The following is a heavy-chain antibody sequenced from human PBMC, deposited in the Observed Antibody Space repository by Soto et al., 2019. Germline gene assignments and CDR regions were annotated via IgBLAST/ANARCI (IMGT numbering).Heavy chain of an antibody. V-gene: IGHV3-23*01. Sequence: GGSLRLSCAVSGFICISYDMSWGRQAPGKGLEWVSTILVGGSTHYEDSVKGRFTISRDTSKNTVYLQMNSLTAGDTAFYYCAKATATSGGAFEIYGQGTMVTV. CDR3: AKATATSGGAFEI. CDR1: GFICISYD. CDR2: ILVGGST. D-gene: IGHD1-1*01. J-gene: IGHJ3*02.